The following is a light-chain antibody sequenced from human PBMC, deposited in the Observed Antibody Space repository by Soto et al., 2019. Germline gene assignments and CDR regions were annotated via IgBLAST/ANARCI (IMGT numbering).Light chain of an antibody. CDR3: QQYGSSSWT. CDR2: GAS. V-gene: IGKV3-20*01. Sequence: EIVLTQSPGTLSLSPGERATLSCRASQSVSSISLAWYQQKPGQAPRLLMYGASSRATGIPDRFSGSGSGTDFTLTISGLEPEDSAVYYCQQYGSSSWTFGQGTKVEIK. CDR1: QSVSSIS. J-gene: IGKJ1*01.